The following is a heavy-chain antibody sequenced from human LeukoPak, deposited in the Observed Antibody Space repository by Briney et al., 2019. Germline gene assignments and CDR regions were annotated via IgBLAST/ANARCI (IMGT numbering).Heavy chain of an antibody. Sequence: PGGSLRLSCAASGFTFSSYAVNWVRQAPGKGLEWVSSISGGAGGAAYADSVKGRFTMSRDNSKNTLYLQMNSLRAEDTAVYYCAKDGGYGSGSYYPDYWGQGTLVTVSS. J-gene: IGHJ4*02. CDR2: ISGGAGGA. V-gene: IGHV3-23*01. CDR3: AKDGGYGSGSYYPDY. D-gene: IGHD3-10*01. CDR1: GFTFSSYA.